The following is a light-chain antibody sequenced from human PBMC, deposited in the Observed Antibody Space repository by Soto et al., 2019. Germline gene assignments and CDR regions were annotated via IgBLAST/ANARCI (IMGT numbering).Light chain of an antibody. V-gene: IGLV2-14*01. Sequence: QSALTQPASVSGSPGQSITISCTGTSSDVGGYNYVSWYQQHPGKAPKLMIYEVSNRPSGVSNRFSGSKSGNTASLTISGLQAEDEADYYCTSKTGSTYVVFGGGTQLTVL. CDR2: EVS. CDR1: SSDVGGYNY. J-gene: IGLJ2*01. CDR3: TSKTGSTYVV.